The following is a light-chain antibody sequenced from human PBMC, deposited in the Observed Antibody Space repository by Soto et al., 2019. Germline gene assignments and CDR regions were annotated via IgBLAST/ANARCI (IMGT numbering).Light chain of an antibody. V-gene: IGKV3-15*01. CDR2: GAS. CDR3: QQWQDWPLT. J-gene: IGKJ4*01. CDR1: QSVSSS. Sequence: EIVMTQSPATLSVSPGERATLSCRASQSVSSSLGWYQQKPGQAPRLLIYGASTRATGIPARFSGSGSGTQFTLTISGRQSEDVAVYYCQQWQDWPLTFGGGTKVEIK.